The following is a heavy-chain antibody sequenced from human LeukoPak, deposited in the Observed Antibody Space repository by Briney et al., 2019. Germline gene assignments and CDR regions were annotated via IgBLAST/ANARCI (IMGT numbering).Heavy chain of an antibody. CDR2: ISYDGSNK. J-gene: IGHJ6*02. Sequence: GGSLRLSCAASGFTFSSHAMHWVRQAPGKGLEWVAVISYDGSNKYYADSVKGRFTISRDNSKNTLYLQMNSLRAEDTAVYYCARVPYCSSTSCYFVGDYYYYGMDVWGQGTTVTVSS. V-gene: IGHV3-30*04. CDR3: ARVPYCSSTSCYFVGDYYYYGMDV. D-gene: IGHD2-2*01. CDR1: GFTFSSHA.